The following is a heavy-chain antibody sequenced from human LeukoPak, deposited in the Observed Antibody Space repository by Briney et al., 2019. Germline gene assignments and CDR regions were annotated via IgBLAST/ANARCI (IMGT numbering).Heavy chain of an antibody. J-gene: IGHJ3*02. CDR2: IKTDGSRT. Sequence: PGGSLRLSCAASGFTFSSYWMHWVRQAPGKGLVWVSRIKTDGSRTNYADSVKGRFTISRDNAKNTLYLQMNSPRAEDTAVYYCAREEEGDAFDIWGQGTMVTVSS. V-gene: IGHV3-74*01. CDR3: AREEEGDAFDI. CDR1: GFTFSSYW.